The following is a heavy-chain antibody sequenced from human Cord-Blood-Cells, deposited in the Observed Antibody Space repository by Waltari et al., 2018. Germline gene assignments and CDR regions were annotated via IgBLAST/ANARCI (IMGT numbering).Heavy chain of an antibody. Sequence: QVQLVQSGAEVKKPGSSVKVSCKASGGTFSSYAISWVRQAPGQGLEWMGGIIPILGTANYAQKYQGRVTITADESTSTAYMELSSLRSEDTAVYYCARYLWEYSSSSAFDYWGQGTLVTVSS. J-gene: IGHJ4*02. CDR1: GGTFSSYA. D-gene: IGHD6-6*01. CDR2: IIPILGTA. V-gene: IGHV1-69*01. CDR3: ARYLWEYSSSSAFDY.